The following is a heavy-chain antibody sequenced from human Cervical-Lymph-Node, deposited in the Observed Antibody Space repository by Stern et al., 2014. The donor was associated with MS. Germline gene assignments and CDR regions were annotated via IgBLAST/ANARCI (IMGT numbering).Heavy chain of an antibody. CDR3: ARPAAARYFDY. D-gene: IGHD6-25*01. CDR2: ISYDGSSQ. Sequence: VQLVESGGGVVQPGRSLRLSCATSGFTFGRHSMHWVRQVPGKGLEWVAIISYDGSSQHYADSVKDRFTISRDNSNNTLYLQMNSLRIEDTAMYYCARPAAARYFDYWGQGSQVTVSS. V-gene: IGHV3-30-3*01. J-gene: IGHJ4*02. CDR1: GFTFGRHS.